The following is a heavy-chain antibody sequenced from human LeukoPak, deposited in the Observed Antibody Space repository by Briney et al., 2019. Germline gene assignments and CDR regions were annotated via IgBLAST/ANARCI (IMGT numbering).Heavy chain of an antibody. CDR2: ISRSGGST. J-gene: IGHJ4*02. CDR1: GFTFSTYA. D-gene: IGHD3-16*01. V-gene: IGHV3-64*01. Sequence: GESLRLSCAASGFTFSTYAMHWVRQAPGKGLEYVSSISRSGGSTYYANSVRDRFTISRDNSKNTLSLQMGSLRAEDMAMYYCARGRLTGMGGPPIDYWGQGTLVTVSS. CDR3: ARGRLTGMGGPPIDY.